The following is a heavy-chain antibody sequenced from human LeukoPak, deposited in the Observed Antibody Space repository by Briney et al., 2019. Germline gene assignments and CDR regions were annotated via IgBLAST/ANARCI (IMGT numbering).Heavy chain of an antibody. J-gene: IGHJ4*02. D-gene: IGHD3-3*01. Sequence: ASVKVSCKVSGYTLTELSMHWVRQAPRKGLEWMGGFDPEDGETIYAQKFQGRVAMTEDTSTDTAYMELSSLRSEDTAVYYCATGFLGVYYFDYWGQGTLVTVSS. CDR3: ATGFLGVYYFDY. CDR2: FDPEDGET. CDR1: GYTLTELS. V-gene: IGHV1-24*01.